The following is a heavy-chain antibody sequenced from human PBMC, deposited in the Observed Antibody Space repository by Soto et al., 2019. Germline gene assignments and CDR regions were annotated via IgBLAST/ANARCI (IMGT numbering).Heavy chain of an antibody. CDR2: IYYSGST. D-gene: IGHD2-15*01. Sequence: SETLSLTCAVSGGSISSSNWWSWVRQPPGKGLEWIGEIYYSGSTNYNPSPKSRVTISVDTSKNQFSLKLSSVTAADTAVYYCARTPYCSGGSCPLGAFDYWGQGTLVTVSS. CDR3: ARTPYCSGGSCPLGAFDY. J-gene: IGHJ4*02. CDR1: GGSISSSNW. V-gene: IGHV4-4*02.